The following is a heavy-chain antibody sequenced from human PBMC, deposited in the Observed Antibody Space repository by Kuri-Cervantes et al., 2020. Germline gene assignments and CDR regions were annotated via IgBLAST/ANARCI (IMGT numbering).Heavy chain of an antibody. CDR3: AKVARWFGESQIYYFDY. J-gene: IGHJ4*02. CDR1: GFTFSSYA. CDR2: ISYDGSNK. D-gene: IGHD3-10*01. V-gene: IGHV3-30*04. Sequence: GGSLRLSCAASGFTFSSYAMHWVRQAPGKGLEWVAVISYDGSNKYYADSVKGRFTISRDNSKNTLFLQMNSLRAEDTAVYYCAKVARWFGESQIYYFDYWGQGTLVTVSS.